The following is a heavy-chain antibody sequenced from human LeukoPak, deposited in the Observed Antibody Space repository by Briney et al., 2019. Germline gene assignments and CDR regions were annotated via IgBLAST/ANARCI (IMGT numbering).Heavy chain of an antibody. Sequence: GGSLRLSCAASGFTFSSYAVHWVRQAPGKGLEWVAVISYDGSNKYYADSVKGRFTISRDNSKNTLYLQMNSLRAEDTAVYYCAREGLYYDDFDYWGQGTLVTVSS. D-gene: IGHD3-3*01. CDR1: GFTFSSYA. J-gene: IGHJ4*02. V-gene: IGHV3-30-3*01. CDR3: AREGLYYDDFDY. CDR2: ISYDGSNK.